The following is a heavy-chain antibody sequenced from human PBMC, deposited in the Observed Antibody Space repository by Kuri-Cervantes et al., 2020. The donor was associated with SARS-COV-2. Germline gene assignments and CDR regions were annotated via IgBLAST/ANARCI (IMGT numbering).Heavy chain of an antibody. CDR3: ARITADFWSGYYFDY. CDR2: IFSNDEK. Sequence: SGPTLVKPPETLTLTRTVSGFSLSNARMGVSWIRQPPGKALEWLAHIFSNDEKSYSTSLKSRLTISKDTSKSQVVLTMTNMDPVDTATYYCARITADFWSGYYFDYWGQGTLVTVSS. D-gene: IGHD3-3*01. CDR1: GFSLSNARMG. J-gene: IGHJ4*02. V-gene: IGHV2-26*01.